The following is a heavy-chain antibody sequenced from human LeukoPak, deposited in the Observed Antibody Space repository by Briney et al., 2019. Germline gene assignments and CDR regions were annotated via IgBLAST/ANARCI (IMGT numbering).Heavy chain of an antibody. J-gene: IGHJ6*02. CDR1: GFTFSSYA. V-gene: IGHV3-23*01. D-gene: IGHD3-16*01. CDR2: ISGSGGST. Sequence: PGGSLRLSCAASGFTFSSYAMSWVRQAPGKGLECVSVISGSGGSTYYADSVKGRFTLSRDNSKSTLYLQMNSLRAEDTAVYYCAKLFYTASVYYYYGMDVWGQGTTVTVSS. CDR3: AKLFYTASVYYYYGMDV.